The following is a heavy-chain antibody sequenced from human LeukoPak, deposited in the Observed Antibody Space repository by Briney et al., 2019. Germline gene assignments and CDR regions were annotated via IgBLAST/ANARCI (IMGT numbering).Heavy chain of an antibody. Sequence: GGSLRLSCAASGFTFSTYALSWVRQAPGKGLEWVPGISGSGSSTSYGDSVKGRFTISRGNSKNTLYLQMNSLSPEDTAVYYCAKDRDGWSLNWFDPWGQGTLVTVSS. J-gene: IGHJ5*02. CDR1: GFTFSTYA. CDR3: AKDRDGWSLNWFDP. CDR2: ISGSGSST. V-gene: IGHV3-23*01. D-gene: IGHD6-19*01.